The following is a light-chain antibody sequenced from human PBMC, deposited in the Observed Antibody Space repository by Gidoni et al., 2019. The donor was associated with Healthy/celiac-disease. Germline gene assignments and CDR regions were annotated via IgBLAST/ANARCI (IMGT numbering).Light chain of an antibody. J-gene: IGLJ1*01. CDR2: GKN. V-gene: IGLV3-19*01. CDR3: NSRDSSGNHYV. Sequence: LTQDPAVSVALGQTVRITCQGDSLRSYYASWYQQKPGQAPVLVIYGKNNRPSGIPDRFSGSSSGNTASLTITGAQAEDEADYYCNSRDSSGNHYVFGTGTKVTVL. CDR1: SLRSYY.